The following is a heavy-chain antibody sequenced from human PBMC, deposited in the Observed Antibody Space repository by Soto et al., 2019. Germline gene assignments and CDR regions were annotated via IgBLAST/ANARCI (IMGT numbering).Heavy chain of an antibody. CDR1: GFTFRRYC. CDR2: IHNDGSTT. CDR3: ARDKCTFY. D-gene: IGHD2-2*01. Sequence: GGSRRLSCAASGFTFRRYCMHWVRQAPGKGLMWVSRIHNDGSTTRYADSVKGRFTISRDNAKNTLYLQMSSLRVEDTAVYYCARDKCTFYWCQGTLLTVSS. V-gene: IGHV3-74*01. J-gene: IGHJ4*01.